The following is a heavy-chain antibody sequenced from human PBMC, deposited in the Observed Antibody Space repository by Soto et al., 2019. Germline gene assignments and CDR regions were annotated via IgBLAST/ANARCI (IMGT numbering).Heavy chain of an antibody. J-gene: IGHJ6*02. CDR2: INPNSGGT. CDR3: AREGFGELFHYYYYGMDV. D-gene: IGHD3-10*01. V-gene: IGHV1-2*04. CDR1: GYTFTGYY. Sequence: GASVKVSCKASGYTFTGYYMHWVRQAPGQGLEWMGWINPNSGGTNYAQKFQGWVTMTRDTSISTAYMELSRLRSDDTAVYYCAREGFGELFHYYYYGMDVWGQGTTVTVSS.